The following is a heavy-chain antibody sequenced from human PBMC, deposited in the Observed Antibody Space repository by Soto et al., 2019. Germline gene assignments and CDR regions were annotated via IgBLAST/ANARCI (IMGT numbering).Heavy chain of an antibody. CDR3: ARDEVYGGNSGPPDY. J-gene: IGHJ4*02. V-gene: IGHV3-30-3*01. D-gene: IGHD4-17*01. CDR2: ISYDGSNK. Sequence: GGSLRLSCAASGFTFSSYAMHWVRQAPGKGLEWVAVISYDGSNKYYADSVKGRFTISRDNSKNTLYLQMNSLRAEDTAVYYCARDEVYGGNSGPPDYWGQGTLVTVSS. CDR1: GFTFSSYA.